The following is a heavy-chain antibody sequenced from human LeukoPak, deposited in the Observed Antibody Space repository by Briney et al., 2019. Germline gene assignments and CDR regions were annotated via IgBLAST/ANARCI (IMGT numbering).Heavy chain of an antibody. D-gene: IGHD1-1*01. CDR2: ISSDGSSP. J-gene: IGHJ3*02. CDR1: GFSFTNYG. Sequence: QPGRSLRLSCATSGFSFTNYGMHWVRQAPGKELEWVALISSDGSSPYYADSVKGRFTVSRDNSKDTLILQMNSLRVEDTAVYYCAKVPGQFNTGFEAFHIWGQGTMVTVSS. V-gene: IGHV3-30*18. CDR3: AKVPGQFNTGFEAFHI.